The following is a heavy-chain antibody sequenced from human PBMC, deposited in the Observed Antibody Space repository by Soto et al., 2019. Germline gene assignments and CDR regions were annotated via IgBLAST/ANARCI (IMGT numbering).Heavy chain of an antibody. Sequence: LRLSCAASGFTVSSNYMSLVRQAPLKGLEWVSVIYSGGSTYYADSVKGRFTISRDNSKNTLYLQMNSLRAEDTAVYYCARDRVIAARRHYYYGMDVWGQGTTVTVSS. V-gene: IGHV3-53*01. CDR2: IYSGGST. D-gene: IGHD6-6*01. CDR1: GFTVSSNY. J-gene: IGHJ6*02. CDR3: ARDRVIAARRHYYYGMDV.